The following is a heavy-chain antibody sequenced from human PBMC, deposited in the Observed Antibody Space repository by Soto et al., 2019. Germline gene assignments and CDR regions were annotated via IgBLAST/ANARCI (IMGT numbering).Heavy chain of an antibody. CDR2: IYYSGST. D-gene: IGHD4-4*01. CDR1: GGSISSGDYY. CDR3: ARARLQLSSGFDY. Sequence: SETLSLTCTVSGGSISSGDYYWSWIRQPPGKGLEWIGYIYYSGSTYYNPSLKSRVTISVDTSKNQFSLKLSSVTAADTAVYYCARARLQLSSGFDYWGQGTLVTVSS. J-gene: IGHJ4*02. V-gene: IGHV4-30-4*01.